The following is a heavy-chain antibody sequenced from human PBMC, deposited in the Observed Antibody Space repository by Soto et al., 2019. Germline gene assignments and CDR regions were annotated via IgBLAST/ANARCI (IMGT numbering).Heavy chain of an antibody. CDR1: GFTFSSYW. CDR3: ARDRGMYSTSSLDY. CDR2: IKEDGSEK. V-gene: IGHV3-7*01. D-gene: IGHD6-6*01. J-gene: IGHJ4*02. Sequence: GGSLRLSCAASGFTFSSYWMSWVRQAPGKGREWVANIKEDGSEKYYVDSVKGRFTISRDNAKNSLYLQMNSLRAEDTAVYYCARDRGMYSTSSLDYWGQGTLVTVSS.